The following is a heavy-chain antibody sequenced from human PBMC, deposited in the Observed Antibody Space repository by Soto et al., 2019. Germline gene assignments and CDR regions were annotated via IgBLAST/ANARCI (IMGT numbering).Heavy chain of an antibody. V-gene: IGHV3-23*01. CDR3: AKDIQPYYGPGSRSYYYYMDV. Sequence: GGSLRLSCAASGFTFSSYAMSWVRQAPGKGLEWVSAISGSGGSTYYADSVKGRFTISRDNSKNTLYLQMNSLRAEDTAVYYCAKDIQPYYGPGSRSYYYYMDVWGKGTTVTVSS. D-gene: IGHD3-10*01. J-gene: IGHJ6*03. CDR2: ISGSGGST. CDR1: GFTFSSYA.